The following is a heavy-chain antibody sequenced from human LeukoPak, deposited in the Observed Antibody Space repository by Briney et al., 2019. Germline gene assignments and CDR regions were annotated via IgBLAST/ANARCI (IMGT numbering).Heavy chain of an antibody. Sequence: PSATLSLTCRVSGASISGYYWSWIRQPREKGLEWIGYVYYSGGTTYNPSLKSRVSISLDTSKKHFYLKLSSVTAADTAVYYCAGTGLFFDYWSQGTLVTVSS. J-gene: IGHJ4*02. CDR1: GASISGYY. V-gene: IGHV4-59*01. D-gene: IGHD7-27*01. CDR2: VYYSGGT. CDR3: AGTGLFFDY.